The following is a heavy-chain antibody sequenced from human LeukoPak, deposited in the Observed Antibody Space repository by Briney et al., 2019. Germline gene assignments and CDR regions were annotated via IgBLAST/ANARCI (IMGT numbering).Heavy chain of an antibody. J-gene: IGHJ5*02. Sequence: GGSLRLSCAASGFTFISYAMTWVRQAPGKGLEWVSEISGSGDRTYYADSVKGRFTITRDNSKNTLYLQVTGLRVDDTAMYYCARGGPTYNILTGYSSLDAWGQGTLVTVSS. CDR1: GFTFISYA. D-gene: IGHD3-9*01. V-gene: IGHV3-23*01. CDR2: ISGSGDRT. CDR3: ARGGPTYNILTGYSSLDA.